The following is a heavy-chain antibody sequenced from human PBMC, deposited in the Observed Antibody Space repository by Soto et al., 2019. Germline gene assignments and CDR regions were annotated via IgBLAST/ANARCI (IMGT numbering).Heavy chain of an antibody. J-gene: IGHJ6*02. CDR2: MYNTGST. V-gene: IGHV4-61*01. Sequence: SETLSLTCTVSSDSVSSSSYTWGWIRQPPGKGPEWIGYMYNTGSTVYNPSFKSRVTISVDTSKSQFSLRLNSVTAADTAVYYCARDLWGYCGTDCYPLDVWGQGTTVTVSS. D-gene: IGHD2-21*02. CDR3: ARDLWGYCGTDCYPLDV. CDR1: SDSVSSSSYT.